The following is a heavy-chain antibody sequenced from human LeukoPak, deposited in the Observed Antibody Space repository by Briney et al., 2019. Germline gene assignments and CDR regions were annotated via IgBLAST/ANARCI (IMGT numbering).Heavy chain of an antibody. CDR1: GFTFSSYR. CDR2: INSDGSST. Sequence: GXXRLSCAASGFTFSSYRMHWVGQAPGKRVVWVSRINSDGSSTSYADSVKGRFTISRDNAKNTLYLQMNSLRAEDTAVYYCARDPRGYNWFDPWGQGTLVTVSS. V-gene: IGHV3-74*01. J-gene: IGHJ5*02. D-gene: IGHD5-12*01. CDR3: ARDPRGYNWFDP.